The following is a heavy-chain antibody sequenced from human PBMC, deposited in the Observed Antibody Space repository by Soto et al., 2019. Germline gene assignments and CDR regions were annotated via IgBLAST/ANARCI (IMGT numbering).Heavy chain of an antibody. CDR2: ISAYNGNT. CDR1: GYTFTSYG. J-gene: IGHJ3*02. D-gene: IGHD3-10*01. V-gene: IGHV1-18*01. CDR3: ARDPITYGSGRYGDAFDI. Sequence: ASVKVSCKASGYTFTSYGISWVRQAPGQGLEWMGWISAYNGNTNYAQKLQGRVTMTTDTSTSTAYMELRSLRSDDTAVYYCARDPITYGSGRYGDAFDIWGQGTMVTVS.